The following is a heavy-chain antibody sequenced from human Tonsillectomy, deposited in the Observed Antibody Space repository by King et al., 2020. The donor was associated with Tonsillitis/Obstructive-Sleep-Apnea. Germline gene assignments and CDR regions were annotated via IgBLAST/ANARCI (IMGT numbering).Heavy chain of an antibody. J-gene: IGHJ6*03. V-gene: IGHV3-74*01. CDR3: AREYYDFWSGYYYYYMDV. D-gene: IGHD3-3*01. CDR1: GFTFSSYW. Sequence: VQLVESGGGLVQPGGSLRLSCAASGFTFSSYWMHWVRQAPGKGLVWVSRINSDGSSTSYADSVKGRFTISRDNAKNTLYLQMNSLRAEDTAVDYCAREYYDFWSGYYYYYMDVWGKGTTVTVSS. CDR2: INSDGSST.